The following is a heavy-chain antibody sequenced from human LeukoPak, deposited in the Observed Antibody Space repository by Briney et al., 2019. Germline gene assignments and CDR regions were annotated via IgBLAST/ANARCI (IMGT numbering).Heavy chain of an antibody. CDR1: GGSNSSSSYY. D-gene: IGHD3-10*01. V-gene: IGHV4-39*07. Sequence: SETLSLTCTVSGGSNSSSSYYWGWIRQPPGKGLEWIGSIYYSGSAYYNPSLKSRVTISVDTSKNQFSLKLSSVTAADTAVYYCARASMVRGLFDYWGQGTLVTVSS. CDR3: ARASMVRGLFDY. J-gene: IGHJ4*02. CDR2: IYYSGSA.